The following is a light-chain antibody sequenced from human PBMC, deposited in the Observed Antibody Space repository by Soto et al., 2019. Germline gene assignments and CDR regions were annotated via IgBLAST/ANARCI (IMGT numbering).Light chain of an antibody. Sequence: QSVLTQPPSVSGAPGQGVTISCAGTSSNIGAGYDVHWCQQVPGTAPKLLIYTNSNRPSGVPDRFSGSKSGTSASLAITGLQAADEADYYCQSYDSSLSALVFGGGTKLTVL. J-gene: IGLJ3*02. CDR2: TNS. CDR1: SSNIGAGYD. CDR3: QSYDSSLSALV. V-gene: IGLV1-40*01.